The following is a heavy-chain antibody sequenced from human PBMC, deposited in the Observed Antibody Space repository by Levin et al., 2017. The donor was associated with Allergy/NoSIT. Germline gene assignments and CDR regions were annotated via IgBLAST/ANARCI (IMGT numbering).Heavy chain of an antibody. D-gene: IGHD3-10*01. CDR3: AGLEHYGSGAFRYFDL. CDR1: GGSISSGSYY. Sequence: SETLSLTCSVSGGSISSGSYYWGWIRQPPGKGLEWIGNIYYTGSTYYNPSLKSRVTMSVDTSKNHFSLRLKSVTAADTAVYFCAGLEHYGSGAFRYFDLWGRGTLVTVSS. J-gene: IGHJ2*01. CDR2: IYYTGST. V-gene: IGHV4-39*02.